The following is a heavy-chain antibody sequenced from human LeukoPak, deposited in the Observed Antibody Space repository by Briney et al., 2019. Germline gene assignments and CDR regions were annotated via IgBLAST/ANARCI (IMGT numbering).Heavy chain of an antibody. V-gene: IGHV4-34*01. CDR1: GGSISSYY. D-gene: IGHD2-2*01. CDR3: ARVMGYCSSTSCYYWMGWFDP. CDR2: INHSGST. J-gene: IGHJ5*02. Sequence: SETLSLTCTVSGGSISSYYWSWIRQPPGKGLEWIGEINHSGSTNYNPSLKSRVTISVDTSKNQFSLKLSSVTAADTAVYYCARVMGYCSSTSCYYWMGWFDPWGQGTLVTVSS.